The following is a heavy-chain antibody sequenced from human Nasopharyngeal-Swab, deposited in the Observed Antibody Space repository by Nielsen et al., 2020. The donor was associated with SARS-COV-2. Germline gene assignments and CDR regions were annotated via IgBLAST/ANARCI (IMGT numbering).Heavy chain of an antibody. J-gene: IGHJ5*02. Sequence: SETLSLTCTVSGVSITSQYWSWLRQPPGNGLEWIGYISHNSGTSYNPSLKSRVTLFMDTSKNQFSLRLRSVTAADTAVYYCAKEGATGWFDPWGQGTLVTVSS. CDR3: AKEGATGWFDP. CDR2: ISHNSGT. V-gene: IGHV4-59*11. CDR1: GVSITSQY.